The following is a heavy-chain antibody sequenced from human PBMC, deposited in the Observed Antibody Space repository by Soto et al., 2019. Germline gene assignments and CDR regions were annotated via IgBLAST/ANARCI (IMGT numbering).Heavy chain of an antibody. Sequence: PSETLSLTCTVSGDPITSGDYYWTWIRQSPGKGLEWIGFIYYTGSFDYNPSLKSRLTISLDRSKNQFSLKLTSVTAADTAVYYCAADWEGTDFWGQGTLVTVSS. CDR1: GDPITSGDYY. V-gene: IGHV4-30-4*01. CDR2: IYYTGSF. CDR3: AADWEGTDF. D-gene: IGHD1-26*01. J-gene: IGHJ4*02.